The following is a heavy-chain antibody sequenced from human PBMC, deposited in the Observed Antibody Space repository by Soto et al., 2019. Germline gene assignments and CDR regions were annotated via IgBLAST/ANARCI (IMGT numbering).Heavy chain of an antibody. V-gene: IGHV4-4*07. CDR3: ARDRRGGTRPHYYDSSGYYNPFDR. D-gene: IGHD3-22*01. Sequence: QVQLQESGPGLVKPSETLSLTCTVSGGSISFYYWSWIRQPAGKGLEWIGRVYSSGNTNYNPSLKSRLTMSVDTSNNQVSLKLRSVTAADTAMYYCARDRRGGTRPHYYDSSGYYNPFDRWGQGTLVTVSS. CDR1: GGSISFYY. J-gene: IGHJ4*02. CDR2: VYSSGNT.